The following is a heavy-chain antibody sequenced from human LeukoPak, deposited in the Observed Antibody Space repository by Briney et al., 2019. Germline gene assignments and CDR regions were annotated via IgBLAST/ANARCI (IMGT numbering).Heavy chain of an antibody. CDR1: GFTFSSYE. CDR2: MSSSGSTI. J-gene: IGHJ3*02. Sequence: GGSLRLSCAASGFTFSSYEMNWVRQAPGKGLEWVSYMSSSGSTIYYADSVKGRFTISRDNAKNSLFLQMNSLRAEDTAVYYCARHDGDGFDIWGQGTLVTVSS. V-gene: IGHV3-48*03. D-gene: IGHD3-16*01. CDR3: ARHDGDGFDI.